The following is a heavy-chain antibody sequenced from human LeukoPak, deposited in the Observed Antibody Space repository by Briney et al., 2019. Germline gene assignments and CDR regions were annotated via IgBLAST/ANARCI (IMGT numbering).Heavy chain of an antibody. Sequence: PGRSLRLSCAASGFTFDDYAMHWVRQAPGKGLEWVSGISWNSGSIGYADSVKGRFTISRDNAKNSLYLQMNSLRAEDTALYYCAKDMRPSTEPLSYFDYWGQGTLVTVSS. CDR1: GFTFDDYA. CDR2: ISWNSGSI. D-gene: IGHD1-14*01. CDR3: AKDMRPSTEPLSYFDY. J-gene: IGHJ4*02. V-gene: IGHV3-9*01.